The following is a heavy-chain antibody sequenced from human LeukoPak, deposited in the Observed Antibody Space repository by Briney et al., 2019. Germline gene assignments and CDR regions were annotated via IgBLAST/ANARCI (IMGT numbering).Heavy chain of an antibody. CDR1: GYTFTSYG. J-gene: IGHJ4*02. CDR3: ARGSYDFWSGYHNRQFDY. D-gene: IGHD3-3*01. V-gene: IGHV1-18*01. CDR2: ISAYNGNT. Sequence: SVKVSCKTSGYTFTSYGISWVRQAPGQGLEWMGWISAYNGNTNYALKLQGRVTMTTDTSTSTAYMELRSLRSDETAVYYCARGSYDFWSGYHNRQFDYWGQGTLVTVSS.